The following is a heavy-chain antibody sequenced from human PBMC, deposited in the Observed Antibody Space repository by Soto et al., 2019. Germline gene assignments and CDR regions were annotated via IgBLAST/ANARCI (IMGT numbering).Heavy chain of an antibody. CDR3: ARGDYQYSIDY. J-gene: IGHJ4*02. CDR2: IYRTGNT. D-gene: IGHD2-2*01. CDR1: GDPMTSGDYS. V-gene: IGHV4-30-2*01. Sequence: SETLSLTCTVSGDPMTSGDYSWRWIRQPPGKGLEWLGYIYRTGNTHYSPSLKSRVSISQDRSKNQFSLELTSVTAADTAVYYCARGDYQYSIDYWGQGTLVTVSS.